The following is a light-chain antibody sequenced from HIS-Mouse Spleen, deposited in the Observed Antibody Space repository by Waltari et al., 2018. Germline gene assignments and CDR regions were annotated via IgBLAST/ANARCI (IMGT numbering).Light chain of an antibody. J-gene: IGLJ3*02. CDR2: EGS. CDR1: SSDVGSYNL. CDR3: CSYAGSSTL. Sequence: QSALTQPASVSGSPGQSITISCTGTSSDVGSYNLVSWYQQHPGKAPKLMIYEGSTRPSGVSNRFSGSKSGNTASLTISGLQAEDEADYYCCSYAGSSTLFGGGTKLTVL. V-gene: IGLV2-23*01.